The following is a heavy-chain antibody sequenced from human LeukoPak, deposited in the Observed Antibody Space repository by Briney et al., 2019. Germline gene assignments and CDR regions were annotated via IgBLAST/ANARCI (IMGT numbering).Heavy chain of an antibody. CDR1: GFTFSSYG. CDR3: AKGDCSSTNCYPDY. V-gene: IGHV3-23*01. CDR2: ISGNGGST. D-gene: IGHD2-2*01. J-gene: IGHJ4*02. Sequence: GGSLRLSCTASGFTFSSYGMDWVRQAPGKGLEWVSVISGNGGSTYYAESVKGRFTISRDKSKKKLYLQMNSLRADDTAVYYCAKGDCSSTNCYPDYWGQGILVTVSS.